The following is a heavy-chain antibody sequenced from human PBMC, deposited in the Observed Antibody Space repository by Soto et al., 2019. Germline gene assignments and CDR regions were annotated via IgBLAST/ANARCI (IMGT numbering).Heavy chain of an antibody. CDR3: AKERTSPYNWFDP. CDR2: VSSDGSKK. D-gene: IGHD6-6*01. V-gene: IGHV3-30*18. J-gene: IGHJ5*02. Sequence: GGSLRLSCAASGFTFSDYGMHWVRQAPGKGLEWVAVVSSDGSKKSHADSVKGRFTIPRDNSRNTLYLQMNSLRADDTAVYYCAKERTSPYNWFDPWGQGTQVTVSS. CDR1: GFTFSDYG.